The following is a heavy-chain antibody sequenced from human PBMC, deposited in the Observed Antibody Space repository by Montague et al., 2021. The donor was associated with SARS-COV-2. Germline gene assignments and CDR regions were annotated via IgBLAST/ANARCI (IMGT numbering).Heavy chain of an antibody. J-gene: IGHJ3*02. D-gene: IGHD2-15*01. Sequence: SETLSLTCSVSGDSISSYYYDWIRRTPGKGLEWIGYAYYVPSTNSANTNSNPSLKRGVTISLDTSENQFSLTLSSVTAADTAVYYCARTCRFGQGYGLDIWGQGTMVTVSS. CDR1: GDSISSYY. V-gene: IGHV4-59*01. CDR3: ARTCRFGQGYGLDI. CDR2: AYYVPSTNSANT.